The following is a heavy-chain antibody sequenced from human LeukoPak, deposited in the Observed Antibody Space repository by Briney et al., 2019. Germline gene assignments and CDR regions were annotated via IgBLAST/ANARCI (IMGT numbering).Heavy chain of an antibody. Sequence: SVKVSCKASGGTFCSYAISWVRQAPGQGLEWMGGIIPIFGTANYAQKFQGRVTITTDESTSTAYMELSSLRSEDTAVYYCARGLTIFGVVIRAFDIWGQGIMVTVSS. V-gene: IGHV1-69*05. CDR1: GGTFCSYA. CDR3: ARGLTIFGVVIRAFDI. D-gene: IGHD3-3*01. CDR2: IIPIFGTA. J-gene: IGHJ3*02.